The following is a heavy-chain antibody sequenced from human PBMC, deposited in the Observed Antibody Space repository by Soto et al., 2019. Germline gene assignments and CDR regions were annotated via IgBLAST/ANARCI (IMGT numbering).Heavy chain of an antibody. J-gene: IGHJ4*02. CDR1: GYTFTSYG. CDR3: ARIVESGYGRRTYFDY. V-gene: IGHV1-18*01. Sequence: ASVKVSCKASGYTFTSYGISWVRQAPGQGLEWMGWISAYNGNTNYAQKLQGRVTMTTDTSTGTAYMELRSLRSDDTAVYYCARIVESGYGRRTYFDYWGQGTLVTVSS. CDR2: ISAYNGNT. D-gene: IGHD5-12*01.